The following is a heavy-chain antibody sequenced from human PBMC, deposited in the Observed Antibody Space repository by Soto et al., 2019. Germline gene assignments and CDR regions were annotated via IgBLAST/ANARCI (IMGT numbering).Heavy chain of an antibody. Sequence: GGSLRLSCAASGFTSSSYGMHWVRQAPGKGLEWVAVISYDGSNKYYADSVKGRFTISRDNSKSTLYLQMNSLRAEDTAVYYCAKEEADDYVWGSYRLYYYYYGMDVWGQGTTVTVSS. CDR3: AKEEADDYVWGSYRLYYYYYGMDV. CDR1: GFTSSSYG. D-gene: IGHD3-16*02. V-gene: IGHV3-30*18. CDR2: ISYDGSNK. J-gene: IGHJ6*02.